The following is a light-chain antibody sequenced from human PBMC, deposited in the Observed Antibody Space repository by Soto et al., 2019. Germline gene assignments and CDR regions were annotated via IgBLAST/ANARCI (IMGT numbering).Light chain of an antibody. CDR2: DVS. CDR3: NSYTTSNTYV. CDR1: SSDVGGFNR. Sequence: QSVLPQPPSVSGSPGQSVAISCTGTSSDVGGFNRVSWYRQAPGTAPKLIIYDVSDRPSGVPDRFSGSKSGNTASLTISGLQAEDEADYYCNSYTTSNTYVFGTGTKVTVL. J-gene: IGLJ1*01. V-gene: IGLV2-18*02.